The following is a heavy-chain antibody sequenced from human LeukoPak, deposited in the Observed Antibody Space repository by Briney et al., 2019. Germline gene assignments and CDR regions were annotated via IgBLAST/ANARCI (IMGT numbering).Heavy chain of an antibody. J-gene: IGHJ4*02. D-gene: IGHD6-6*01. V-gene: IGHV3-30*03. CDR2: ISHDGSNE. Sequence: GRSLRLSCVASGFTFSSFGMHWVRQAPGKGLEWLAVISHDGSNEYHADSVKGRFTISRDNSKNTLYLQMNSLRAEDTAVYYCARGRQLGYWGQGTLVTVSS. CDR3: ARGRQLGY. CDR1: GFTFSSFG.